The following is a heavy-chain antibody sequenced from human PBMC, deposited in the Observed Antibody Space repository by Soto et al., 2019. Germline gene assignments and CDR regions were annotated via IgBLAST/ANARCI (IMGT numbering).Heavy chain of an antibody. J-gene: IGHJ6*03. CDR3: ARGDSRGYDILTGYYTDYYYYMDV. CDR1: GFTFSSYG. V-gene: IGHV3-33*01. D-gene: IGHD3-9*01. Sequence: GGSLRLSCAASGFTFSSYGMHWVRQAPGKGLEWVAVIWYDGSNKYYADSVKGRFTIPRDNSKNTLYLQMNSLRAEDTAVYYCARGDSRGYDILTGYYTDYYYYMDVWGKGTTVTVSS. CDR2: IWYDGSNK.